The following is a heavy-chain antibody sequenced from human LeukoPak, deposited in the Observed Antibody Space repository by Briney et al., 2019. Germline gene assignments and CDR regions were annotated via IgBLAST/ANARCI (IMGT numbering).Heavy chain of an antibody. CDR2: IYYSGST. V-gene: IGHV4-39*01. J-gene: IGHJ2*01. CDR1: GGSIRSTSYY. CDR3: ARRDTGSSYYWYFDL. D-gene: IGHD6-13*01. Sequence: PSETLSLTCTVSGGSIRSTSYYWGWIRQPPGKGLEWIGSIYYSGSTYYNPSLKSRVTISVDTSKSQFSPKLTSVTAADTAMYYCARRDTGSSYYWYFDLWGRGTLVTVSS.